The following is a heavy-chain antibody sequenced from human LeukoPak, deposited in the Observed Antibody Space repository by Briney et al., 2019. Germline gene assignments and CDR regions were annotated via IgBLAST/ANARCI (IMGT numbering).Heavy chain of an antibody. CDR2: LYKDGSDK. J-gene: IGHJ4*02. CDR1: GFTFSNYW. CDR3: VRDAGRRFDY. Sequence: GGSLRLSCAASGFTFSNYWMAWVRQAPGMGLEWVASLYKDGSDKNYVDSVKGRFTVSRDNAKSSLYLRMNSLTVEDTAVYYCVRDAGRRFDYWGQGTLVTVSS. V-gene: IGHV3-7*01.